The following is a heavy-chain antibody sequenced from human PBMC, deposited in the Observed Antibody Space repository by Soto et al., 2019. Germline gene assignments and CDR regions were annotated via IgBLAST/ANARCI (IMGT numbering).Heavy chain of an antibody. J-gene: IGHJ5*01. D-gene: IGHD3-10*01. V-gene: IGHV3-11*01. CDR1: GFPFSDNY. CDR2: ISSSGTTI. CDR3: VRAPYGFTSWFDS. Sequence: GGSLRLSCAASGFPFSDNYMSWIRQAPGKGLEWVSYISSSGTTIYYADSVKGRFTISRDNAKNSLYLQMDSLRAEDTAVYYCVRAPYGFTSWFDSWGQGTLVTVSS.